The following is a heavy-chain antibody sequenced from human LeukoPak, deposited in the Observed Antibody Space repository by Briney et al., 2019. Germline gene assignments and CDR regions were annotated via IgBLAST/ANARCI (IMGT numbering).Heavy chain of an antibody. CDR3: VRAHALGSGYWGPRSPGWFDP. CDR1: GGSISSGSYY. J-gene: IGHJ5*02. CDR2: VYNTGST. V-gene: IGHV4-31*03. D-gene: IGHD3-22*01. Sequence: PSETLSLTCTVSGGSISSGSYYWTWIRQYPGKCLEWIGYVYNTGSTYYNPSLKSRVILSVDMSKNQFSLKLSSVTDADTAVYYCVRAHALGSGYWGPRSPGWFDPWGQGTLVTVSS.